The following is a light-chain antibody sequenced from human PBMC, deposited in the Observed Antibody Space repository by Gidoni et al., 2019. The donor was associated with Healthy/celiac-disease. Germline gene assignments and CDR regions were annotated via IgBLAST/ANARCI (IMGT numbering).Light chain of an antibody. CDR3: QQRSNWPPSWT. V-gene: IGKV3-11*01. CDR1: QSVSSY. CDR2: DAS. J-gene: IGKJ1*01. Sequence: EIALTQSPATLSLSPGERATLSCRASQSVSSYLAWYQQKPGQAPRLLIYDASNRATGIPARFSGSGSGTDFTLTIISLEPEDFAVYYCQQRSNWPPSWTFGQGTKVEIK.